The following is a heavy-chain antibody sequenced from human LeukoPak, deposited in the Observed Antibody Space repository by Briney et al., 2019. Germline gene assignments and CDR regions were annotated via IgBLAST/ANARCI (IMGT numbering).Heavy chain of an antibody. J-gene: IGHJ4*02. CDR1: GYTFTDYF. V-gene: IGHV1-2*02. CDR3: ARGRFSGYGAD. D-gene: IGHD5-12*01. Sequence: ASVKVSCRASGYTFTDYFMHWVRQAPGQGLEWMGWINPNSGGTNFAQKFQGRVTMTRDTSISTAYMELSSLTSDDTAVYYCARGRFSGYGADWGQGTLVTVSS. CDR2: INPNSGGT.